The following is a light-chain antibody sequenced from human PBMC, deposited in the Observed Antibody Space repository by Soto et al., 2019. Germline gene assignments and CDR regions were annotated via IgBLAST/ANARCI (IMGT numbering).Light chain of an antibody. CDR1: QSVRSSY. CDR2: GAS. Sequence: IVLTQSPATLSLSPGERATLSCRASQSVRSSYLAWYQQKPGQAPGLLIYGASTRATGIPDRFSGSGSGTDFSLTISRLEPEDFAVYYCQQYGSSSWTFGQGTKVDIK. CDR3: QQYGSSSWT. J-gene: IGKJ1*01. V-gene: IGKV3-20*01.